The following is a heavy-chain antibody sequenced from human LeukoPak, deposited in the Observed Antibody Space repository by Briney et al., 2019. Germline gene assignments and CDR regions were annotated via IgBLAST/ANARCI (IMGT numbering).Heavy chain of an antibody. Sequence: PSETLSLTCAVYGGSFSGYYWSWIRQPPGKGLEWIGEINHSGSTNYNPSLKSRVTISVDTSKNQFSLKLSSVTAADTAVYYCARARRYYYDSSGYYYFDYWGQGTLVTVSS. CDR3: ARARRYYYDSSGYYYFDY. V-gene: IGHV4-34*01. CDR2: INHSGST. D-gene: IGHD3-22*01. J-gene: IGHJ4*02. CDR1: GGSFSGYY.